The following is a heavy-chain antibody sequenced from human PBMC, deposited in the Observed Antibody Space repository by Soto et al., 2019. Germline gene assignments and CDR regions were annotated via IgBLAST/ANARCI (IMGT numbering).Heavy chain of an antibody. J-gene: IGHJ6*03. CDR3: ARAAPLDYIWGSYRLYYYYYMDV. CDR2: INPNSGGT. D-gene: IGHD3-16*02. CDR1: GYTFTGYY. V-gene: IGHV1-2*04. Sequence: GASVKVSCKASGYTFTGYYMHWVRQAPGQGLEWMGWINPNSGGTNYAQKFQGWVTMTRDTSISTAYMELSRLRSDDTAVYYCARAAPLDYIWGSYRLYYYYYMDVWGKGTTVTVSS.